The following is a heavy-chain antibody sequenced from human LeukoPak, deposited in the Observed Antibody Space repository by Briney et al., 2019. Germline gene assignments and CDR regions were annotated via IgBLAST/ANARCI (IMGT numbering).Heavy chain of an antibody. Sequence: ASVKVSCKASGYTFTSYGISWVRQAPGQGLEWMGWINTNTGNPTYAQGFTGRFVFSLDTPVSTAYLQISSLKAEDTAVYCCARGVGSSKIDYWGQGTLVTVSS. V-gene: IGHV7-4-1*02. J-gene: IGHJ4*02. CDR1: GYTFTSYG. D-gene: IGHD2-15*01. CDR3: ARGVGSSKIDY. CDR2: INTNTGNP.